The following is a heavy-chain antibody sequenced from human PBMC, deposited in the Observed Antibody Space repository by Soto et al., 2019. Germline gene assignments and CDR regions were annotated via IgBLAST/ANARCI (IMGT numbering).Heavy chain of an antibody. Sequence: PGGSLRLSCGISGFPLSSYAVSWVRQAPGKGLECVSTSSPKGDAKYYASSVNGRFTISRDNYNNTLYLQMDNLRAEDTAVYYCAKLSRASSSTSYWGQGTLVTVSS. CDR2: SSPKGDAK. D-gene: IGHD6-13*01. CDR3: AKLSRASSSTSY. V-gene: IGHV3-23*01. J-gene: IGHJ1*01. CDR1: GFPLSSYA.